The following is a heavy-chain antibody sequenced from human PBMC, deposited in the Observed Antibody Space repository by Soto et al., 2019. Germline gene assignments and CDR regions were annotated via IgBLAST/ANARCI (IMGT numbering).Heavy chain of an antibody. V-gene: IGHV4-39*01. J-gene: IGHJ3*02. CDR2: IYYSGST. CDR1: GGSISSSSYY. D-gene: IGHD2-21*02. CDR3: ARLRGGNSFRRAFDI. Sequence: QLQLQESGPGLVKPSETLSLTCTVSGGSISSSSYYWGWIRQPPGKGLEWIGSIYYSGSTYYNPSLISRVTISVDTSRNQFSLKLSSVTAADTAVYYCARLRGGNSFRRAFDIWGQGTMVTVSS.